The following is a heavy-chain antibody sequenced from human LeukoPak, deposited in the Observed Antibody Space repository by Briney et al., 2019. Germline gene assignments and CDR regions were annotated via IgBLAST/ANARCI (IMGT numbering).Heavy chain of an antibody. D-gene: IGHD6-6*01. Sequence: SETLSLTCTVSGYSISSGYYWGWIRQPPGKGLEWIGSIYHSGSTYYNPSLKSRVTISVDTSKNQFSLKLSSVTAADTAVYYCARRVRMSSIAARRVSDNWFDPWGQGTLVTVSS. V-gene: IGHV4-38-2*02. CDR1: GYSISSGYY. CDR2: IYHSGST. J-gene: IGHJ5*02. CDR3: ARRVRMSSIAARRVSDNWFDP.